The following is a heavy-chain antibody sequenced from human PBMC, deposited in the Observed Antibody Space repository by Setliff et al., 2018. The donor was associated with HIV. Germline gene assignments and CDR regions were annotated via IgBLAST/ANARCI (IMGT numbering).Heavy chain of an antibody. V-gene: IGHV1-3*01. J-gene: IGHJ6*02. CDR2: INAGNGNT. Sequence: ASVKVSCKASGYTFTSYAMHWVRQAPGQRLEWMGWINAGNGNTKYSQKFQGRVTITRDTSASTAYMELSSLRSEDTAVYYCARIAPSGNWRGCYYGMDVWGQGTTVTVSS. CDR3: ARIAPSGNWRGCYYGMDV. CDR1: GYTFTSYA. D-gene: IGHD3-10*01.